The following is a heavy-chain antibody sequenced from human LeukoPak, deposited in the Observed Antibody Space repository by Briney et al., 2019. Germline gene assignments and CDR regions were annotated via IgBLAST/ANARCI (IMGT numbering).Heavy chain of an antibody. CDR1: GDSVSSNSAA. CDR3: ARAVRGDTNWFDP. J-gene: IGHJ5*02. V-gene: IGHV6-1*01. D-gene: IGHD3-10*01. CDR2: TFYRSKWYN. Sequence: SQTLSLTCIISGDSVSSNSAAWNWIRQSPSRGLEWLGRTFYRSKWYNDYAVSVKSRITINPDTSKNQFSLKLSSVTAADTAVYYCARAVRGDTNWFDPWGQGTLVTVSS.